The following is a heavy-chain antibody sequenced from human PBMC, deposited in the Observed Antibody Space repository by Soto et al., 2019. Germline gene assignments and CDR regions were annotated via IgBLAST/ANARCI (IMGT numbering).Heavy chain of an antibody. V-gene: IGHV4-4*02. CDR2: IFQSGST. CDR1: GGTIRSTDW. D-gene: IGHD6-19*01. CDR3: ARGRGRYSSGWSWFDP. J-gene: IGHJ5*02. Sequence: PSETLSLTCGVSGGTIRSTDWWTWVSQPPGKGLERIGEIFQSGSTNYTPSLESRVTISVDKSKNQFSLTLTSVTAADTAVYFCARGRGRYSSGWSWFDPWGQGILVTVSS.